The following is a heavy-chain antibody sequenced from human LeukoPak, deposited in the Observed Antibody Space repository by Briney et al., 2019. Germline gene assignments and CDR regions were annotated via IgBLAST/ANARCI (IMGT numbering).Heavy chain of an antibody. CDR2: IYYSGST. CDR1: GGSISSSSYY. CDR3: ARTERLHHPIRFDY. J-gene: IGHJ4*02. V-gene: IGHV4-39*06. Sequence: SETLSLTCTVSGGSISSSSYYWGWIRQPPGKGLEWIGSIYYSGSTYYNPSLKSRVTISVDTSKNQFPLKLSSVTAADTAVYYCARTERLHHPIRFDYWGQGTLVTVSS. D-gene: IGHD1-14*01.